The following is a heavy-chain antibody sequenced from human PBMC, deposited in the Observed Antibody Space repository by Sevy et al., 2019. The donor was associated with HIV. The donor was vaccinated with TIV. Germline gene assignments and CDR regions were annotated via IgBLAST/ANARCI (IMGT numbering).Heavy chain of an antibody. CDR1: GFSFDSYG. CDR2: ISGSGTRT. V-gene: IGHV3-23*01. Sequence: GGSLRLSCAVSGFSFDSYGMTWVRQAPGKGLECVSGISGSGTRTYYADSVKGRFSISRDNSKNRLYLQMNSLGSEDKAIYYCAKGGGGHYDPDEIGYYFYYYNMDVWGKGTTVTVSS. J-gene: IGHJ6*03. CDR3: AKGGGGHYDPDEIGYYFYYYNMDV. D-gene: IGHD3-22*01.